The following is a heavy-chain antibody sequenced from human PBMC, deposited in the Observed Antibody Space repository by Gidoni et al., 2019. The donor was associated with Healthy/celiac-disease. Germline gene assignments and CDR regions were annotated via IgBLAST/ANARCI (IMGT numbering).Heavy chain of an antibody. CDR3: ARAYSSSSEFDY. CDR2: ISYDGSNK. V-gene: IGHV3-30-3*01. J-gene: IGHJ4*02. CDR1: GFTFSSYA. Sequence: QVQLVESGGGVVQPGRSLRLSCAAPGFTFSSYAMHWVRKAPGTGLEWVAVISYDGSNKYYADSVKGRFTISRDNSKNTLYLQMNSLRAEDTAVYYCARAYSSSSEFDYWGQGTLVTVSS. D-gene: IGHD6-6*01.